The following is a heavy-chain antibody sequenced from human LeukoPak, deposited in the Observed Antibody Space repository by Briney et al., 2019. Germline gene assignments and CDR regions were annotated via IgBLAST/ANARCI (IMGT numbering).Heavy chain of an antibody. J-gene: IGHJ5*02. CDR1: GGSISSGSYY. Sequence: SETLSLTCTVSGGSISSGSYYWSWIRQPAGKGLEWIGRIYTSGSTNYNPSLKSRVTISVDTSKNQFSLKLSSVTAADTAVYYCARDDSSWNWFDPWGQGTLVTVSS. D-gene: IGHD6-13*01. V-gene: IGHV4-61*02. CDR2: IYTSGST. CDR3: ARDDSSWNWFDP.